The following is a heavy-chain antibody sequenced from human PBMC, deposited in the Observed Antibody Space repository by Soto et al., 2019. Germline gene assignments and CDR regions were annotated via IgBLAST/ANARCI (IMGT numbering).Heavy chain of an antibody. Sequence: VQLLESGGGLVQPGGSLRLSCAASGFTFSNYVMTWVRQAPGEGLEWVSAISGTGYNTFYADSVKGRFTISRDNSKNTVYLQMNSLTAEDAAVYYCTKSDFIWGKNSNYSFDSWGQGTLVTVSS. CDR1: GFTFSNYV. CDR3: TKSDFIWGKNSNYSFDS. D-gene: IGHD3-16*01. J-gene: IGHJ4*02. V-gene: IGHV3-23*01. CDR2: ISGTGYNT.